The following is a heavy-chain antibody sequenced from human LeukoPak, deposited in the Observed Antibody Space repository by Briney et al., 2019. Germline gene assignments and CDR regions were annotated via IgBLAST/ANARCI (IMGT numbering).Heavy chain of an antibody. J-gene: IGHJ4*02. Sequence: SETLSLTCAVYGGSFSDSYWSWIRQPPGKGLEWIGEINHGGSTKFNPSLKSRVTISLDTSRNQFSLKLSSVTAADTAVYYCARTSSSGLVGGYYFDYWGQGTLVTVSS. CDR1: GGSFSDSY. CDR3: ARTSSSGLVGGYYFDY. D-gene: IGHD6-19*01. CDR2: INHGGST. V-gene: IGHV4-34*01.